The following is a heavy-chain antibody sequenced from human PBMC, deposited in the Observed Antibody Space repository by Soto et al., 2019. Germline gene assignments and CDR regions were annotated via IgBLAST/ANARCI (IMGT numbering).Heavy chain of an antibody. V-gene: IGHV3-30-3*01. CDR1: GFTFSTHV. J-gene: IGHJ4*02. Sequence: QVHLVESGGGVVQPGRSLRLSCVASGFTFSTHVLHWVRLAPGKGLEWVAVASPTETIKIYADSVKGRFTISRDNSRSTLYLQMNSLRPEDTAIYYCARDPIPGAPDYLDYWGQGTLVTVSS. CDR3: ARDPIPGAPDYLDY. CDR2: ASPTETIK. D-gene: IGHD2-2*01.